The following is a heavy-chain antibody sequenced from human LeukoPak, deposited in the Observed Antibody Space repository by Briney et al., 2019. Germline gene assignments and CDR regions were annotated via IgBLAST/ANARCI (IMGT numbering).Heavy chain of an antibody. CDR2: INHSGST. Sequence: PSGTLSLTCAVYGGSFSGYYWSWIRQPPGKGLEWIGEINHSGSTNYNPSLKSRVTISVDTSKNQFSLKLSSVTAADTAVYFCARGLRYSSGWYGYWGQGTLVTVSS. CDR3: ARGLRYSSGWYGY. D-gene: IGHD6-19*01. J-gene: IGHJ4*02. CDR1: GGSFSGYY. V-gene: IGHV4-34*01.